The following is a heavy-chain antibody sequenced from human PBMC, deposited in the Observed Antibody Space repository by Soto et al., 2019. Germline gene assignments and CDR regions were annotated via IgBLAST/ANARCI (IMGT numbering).Heavy chain of an antibody. Sequence: PGGSLRLSCAASGFIFDSYGMHWVRQPPGKGLEWVAVIWYDGSNKYYADSVEGRFTISRDNSRNALYLQMNSLRAEDTALYYCARDSYQIYLSRSGHFDYWGQGTLVTVSS. J-gene: IGHJ4*02. CDR1: GFIFDSYG. CDR3: ARDSYQIYLSRSGHFDY. D-gene: IGHD3-10*01. CDR2: IWYDGSNK. V-gene: IGHV3-33*08.